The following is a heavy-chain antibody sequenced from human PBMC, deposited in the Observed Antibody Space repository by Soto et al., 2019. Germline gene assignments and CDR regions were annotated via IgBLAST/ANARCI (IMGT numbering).Heavy chain of an antibody. CDR1: GFTFSSYA. Sequence: GSLRLSCAASGFTFSSYAMGWVRQAPGRGLEWVSTIGGSDDTTYYAASVKGRFTISRDNSKNTLYLQMNSLSAEDTAIYYCAKDRYNKSPYYFDYWGQGTLVTVSS. V-gene: IGHV3-23*01. CDR2: IGGSDDTT. D-gene: IGHD5-18*01. J-gene: IGHJ4*02. CDR3: AKDRYNKSPYYFDY.